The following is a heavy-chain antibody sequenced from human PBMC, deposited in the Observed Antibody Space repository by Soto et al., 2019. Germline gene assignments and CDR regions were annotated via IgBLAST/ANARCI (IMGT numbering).Heavy chain of an antibody. CDR2: ISGSGGST. Sequence: EVQLLESGGGLVQPGGSLRLSCAASGITFSSYAMSWVRQAPGKGLEWVSVISGSGGSTYYADSVKGRFTISRDNSKNTMYLQMNSLRVEDTAVDHCAKDRISYFDYWGQGTLVTVSS. J-gene: IGHJ4*02. CDR3: AKDRISYFDY. CDR1: GITFSSYA. V-gene: IGHV3-23*01.